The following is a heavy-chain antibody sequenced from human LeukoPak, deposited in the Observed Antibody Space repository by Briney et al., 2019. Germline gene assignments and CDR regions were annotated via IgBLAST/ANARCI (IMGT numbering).Heavy chain of an antibody. Sequence: GGSLRLSCAASGFTFSSYGMHWVRQPPGKGLEWVAFLRFDGSNKYYADSVKGRFTISRDNSKNTLFLQMNSLRTEDTAVYYCAKNSLSSRLRYFDYWGQGTLVTVSS. V-gene: IGHV3-30*02. D-gene: IGHD4-17*01. CDR2: LRFDGSNK. CDR1: GFTFSSYG. J-gene: IGHJ4*02. CDR3: AKNSLSSRLRYFDY.